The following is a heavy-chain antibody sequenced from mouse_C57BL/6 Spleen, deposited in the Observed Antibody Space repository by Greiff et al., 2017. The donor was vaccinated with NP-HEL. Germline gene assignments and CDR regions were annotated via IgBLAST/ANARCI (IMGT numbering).Heavy chain of an antibody. CDR2: IRNKANGYTT. Sequence: EVKLVESGGGLVQPGGSLSLSCAASGFTFTDYYMSWVRQPPGKALEWLGFIRNKANGYTTEYSASVKARFTISRDNSKSILYLQMNALRADDSATYYCARYSYGSRYKAMDYWGQGTSVTVSS. J-gene: IGHJ4*01. V-gene: IGHV7-3*01. CDR3: ARYSYGSRYKAMDY. D-gene: IGHD1-1*01. CDR1: GFTFTDYY.